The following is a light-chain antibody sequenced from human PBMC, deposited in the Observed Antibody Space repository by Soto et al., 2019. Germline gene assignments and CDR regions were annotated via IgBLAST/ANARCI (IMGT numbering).Light chain of an antibody. Sequence: QSVLTQPPSASGSPGQSVTISCTGTSSDVGGYNYVSWYQQHPGKAPKFMIYEVSKRPSGVPDRFAGSKSGNTASLNVSGLQADDEAYYYCTSYAGSNNPVIFGGGTKVTVL. CDR1: SSDVGGYNY. J-gene: IGLJ2*01. CDR2: EVS. CDR3: TSYAGSNNPVI. V-gene: IGLV2-8*01.